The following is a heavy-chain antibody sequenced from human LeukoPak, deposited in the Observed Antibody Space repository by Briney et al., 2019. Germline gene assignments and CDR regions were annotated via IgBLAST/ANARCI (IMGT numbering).Heavy chain of an antibody. V-gene: IGHV4-39*07. J-gene: IGHJ4*02. CDR1: GFTFSSYW. Sequence: PGGSLRLSCAASGFTFSSYWMSWVRQAPGKGLEWIGSIYYSGSTYYNPSLKSRVTMSVDTSKNQFSLKLSSVTAADTAVYYCARGKYSNLDYWGQGTLVTVSS. CDR3: ARGKYSNLDY. CDR2: IYYSGST. D-gene: IGHD4-11*01.